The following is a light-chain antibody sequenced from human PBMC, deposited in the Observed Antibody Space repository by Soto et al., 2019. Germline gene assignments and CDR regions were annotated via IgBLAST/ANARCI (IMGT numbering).Light chain of an antibody. CDR3: SSYTTSSTYV. CDR1: SSDVGSYNR. V-gene: IGLV2-18*02. Sequence: QSVLTQPPSVSGSPGQSVTISCTGTSSDVGSYNRVSWYQKPPGTAPKLMIYDVSNRPSGIPDRFSGSKSGNAASLTISGLQAEDEADYYCSSYTTSSTYVFGTGTKFTVL. J-gene: IGLJ1*01. CDR2: DVS.